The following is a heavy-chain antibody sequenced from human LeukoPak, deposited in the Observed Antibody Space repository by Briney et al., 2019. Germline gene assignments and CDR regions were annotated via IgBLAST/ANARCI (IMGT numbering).Heavy chain of an antibody. CDR1: GFTVSNDY. D-gene: IGHD6-6*01. J-gene: IGHJ4*02. Sequence: PGGSLSLSCAVSGFTVSNDYMSWVRQAPGKGLEWVSVICGGGSTYYADSVRGRFTISRDNSENTLYLQMNSLTAEDPAVYYCTRLLPSSHHFFDSWGQGTLVTVSS. V-gene: IGHV3-53*01. CDR3: TRLLPSSHHFFDS. CDR2: ICGGGST.